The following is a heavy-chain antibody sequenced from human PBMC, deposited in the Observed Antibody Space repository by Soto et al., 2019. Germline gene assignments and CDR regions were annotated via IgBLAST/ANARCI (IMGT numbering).Heavy chain of an antibody. J-gene: IGHJ6*02. D-gene: IGHD4-17*01. CDR3: SLSTRTNYYYYGMDV. Sequence: QVQLQESGPGLVKPSQTLSLTCTVSGGSISSGGYYWSWIRQHPGKGLEWIGYIYYSGSTYYNPSLKSRVTISVDTSKNQFSLKLSSVTAADTAVYYCSLSTRTNYYYYGMDVWGQGTTVTVSS. CDR2: IYYSGST. V-gene: IGHV4-31*03. CDR1: GGSISSGGYY.